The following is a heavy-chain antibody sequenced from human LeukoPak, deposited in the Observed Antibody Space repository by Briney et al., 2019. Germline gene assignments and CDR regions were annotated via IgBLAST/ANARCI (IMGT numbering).Heavy chain of an antibody. D-gene: IGHD6-13*01. CDR2: VFYSGST. CDR1: GGSISSYY. V-gene: IGHV4-59*08. J-gene: IGHJ4*02. Sequence: SETLSLTCSVSGGSISSYYWSWIRQPPGKELEWIGYVFYSGSTSYNPSLKSRVTISVDTTNNQFSLKLTSVTAADTAAYYCAKHRGSSWNYFDYWGQGTLVTVS. CDR3: AKHRGSSWNYFDY.